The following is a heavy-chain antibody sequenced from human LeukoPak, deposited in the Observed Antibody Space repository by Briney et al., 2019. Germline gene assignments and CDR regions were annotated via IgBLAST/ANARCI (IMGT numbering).Heavy chain of an antibody. CDR1: GGSISSYY. Sequence: SETLSLTCTVSGGSISSYYWSWTRQPPGKGLEWIGYIYYSGSTNYNPSLKSRVTISVDTSKNQFSLKLSSVTAADTAVYYCARSAVTRGRFDYWGQGTLVTVSS. V-gene: IGHV4-59*01. CDR3: ARSAVTRGRFDY. J-gene: IGHJ4*02. CDR2: IYYSGST. D-gene: IGHD2-21*02.